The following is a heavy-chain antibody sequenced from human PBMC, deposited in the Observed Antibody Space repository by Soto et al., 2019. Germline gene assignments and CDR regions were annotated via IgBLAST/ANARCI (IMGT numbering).Heavy chain of an antibody. V-gene: IGHV3-21*01. D-gene: IGHD3-22*01. J-gene: IGHJ5*02. CDR3: ARDQGYYDSSGYYYQNWFDP. CDR1: GFTFSSYN. Sequence: GGSLRLSCAASGFTFSSYNMNWVRQAPGKGLEWVSSISSSSSYIYYADSVKGRFTISRDNAKNSLYLQMNSLRAEDTAVYYCARDQGYYDSSGYYYQNWFDPWGQGTLVTVSS. CDR2: ISSSSSYI.